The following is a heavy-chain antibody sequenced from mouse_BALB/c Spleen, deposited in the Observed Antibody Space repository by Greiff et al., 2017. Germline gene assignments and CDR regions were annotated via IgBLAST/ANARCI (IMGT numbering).Heavy chain of an antibody. CDR3: ARVGKGSYSFDY. J-gene: IGHJ2*01. CDR2: ISSGSSTI. Sequence: EVHLVESGGGLVQPGGSRKLSCAASGFTFSSFGMHWVRQAPEKGLEWVAYISSGSSTIYYADTVKGRFTISRDNPKNTLFLQMTSLRSEDTAMYYCARVGKGSYSFDYWGQGTTLTVSS. D-gene: IGHD1-3*01. V-gene: IGHV5-17*02. CDR1: GFTFSSFG.